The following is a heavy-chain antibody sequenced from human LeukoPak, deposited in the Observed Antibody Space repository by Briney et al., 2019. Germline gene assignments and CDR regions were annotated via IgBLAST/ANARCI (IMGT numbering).Heavy chain of an antibody. CDR3: ARVVRGAVTSNCFAP. Sequence: PSETLSLTCTVSGGSINDFYWTWIRQAPGKGLEWVGYISDSGATDYNPSLRSRVTMSVDTSKNEFSLQLTSATAADTAMYYCARVVRGAVTSNCFAPWGQGTLVTVSS. J-gene: IGHJ5*02. D-gene: IGHD4-17*01. V-gene: IGHV4-59*01. CDR2: ISDSGAT. CDR1: GGSINDFY.